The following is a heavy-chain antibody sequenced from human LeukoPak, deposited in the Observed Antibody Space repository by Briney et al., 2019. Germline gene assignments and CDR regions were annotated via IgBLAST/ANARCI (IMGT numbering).Heavy chain of an antibody. Sequence: PSETLSLTCTVSGGSISSSSYYWGWIRQPPGKGLERIGSIYYSGSTYYNPSLKSRVTISVDTSKNQFSLKLSSVTAADTAVYYCARPHDYGDEDAFDIWGQGAMVTVSS. D-gene: IGHD4-17*01. V-gene: IGHV4-39*01. J-gene: IGHJ3*02. CDR1: GGSISSSSYY. CDR2: IYYSGST. CDR3: ARPHDYGDEDAFDI.